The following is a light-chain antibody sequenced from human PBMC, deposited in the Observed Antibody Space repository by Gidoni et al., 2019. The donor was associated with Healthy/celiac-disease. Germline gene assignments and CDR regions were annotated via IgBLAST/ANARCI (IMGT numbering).Light chain of an antibody. V-gene: IGKV1-39*01. CDR2: AAS. Sequence: IQMTQSPSSLSASVGDRVTITCRASQSISSYLNWYQQKPGKAPKLLIYAASSLQSGVPSRFSGSGSGTDFTLTISSLQPEDCATYYCQQSYSTPRTFXQXTKLEIK. CDR3: QQSYSTPRT. CDR1: QSISSY. J-gene: IGKJ2*01.